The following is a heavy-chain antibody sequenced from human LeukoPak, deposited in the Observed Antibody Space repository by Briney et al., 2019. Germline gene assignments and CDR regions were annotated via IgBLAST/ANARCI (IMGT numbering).Heavy chain of an antibody. CDR3: AKDRGYSTTWNLFDY. J-gene: IGHJ4*02. Sequence: GGSLRLSCAASGFTFSSYGMHWVRQAPGKGLEWVAFIRFDGSNKYYADSVKGRFTISRDNSKNTLYLQMNSLRAEDTAVYYCAKDRGYSTTWNLFDYWGQGTLVTVPS. V-gene: IGHV3-30*02. CDR1: GFTFSSYG. CDR2: IRFDGSNK. D-gene: IGHD6-13*01.